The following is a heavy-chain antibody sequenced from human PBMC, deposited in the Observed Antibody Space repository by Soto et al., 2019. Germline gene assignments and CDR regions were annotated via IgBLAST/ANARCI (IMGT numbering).Heavy chain of an antibody. V-gene: IGHV4-34*01. J-gene: IGHJ3*02. CDR3: ARGGSSEWQVALDI. CDR2: INHTGRN. CDR1: AECFSTYY. Sequence: QVQQQQWGAGLLKPSETLSLSCAVSAECFSTYYWNWIRQSPGKGLEWIGIINHTGRNNYNPSLKSRVTMSIDMSKNQLSLRLTSVTAADTGLYYCARGGSSEWQVALDIWGQGTMVTVSS. D-gene: IGHD6-19*01.